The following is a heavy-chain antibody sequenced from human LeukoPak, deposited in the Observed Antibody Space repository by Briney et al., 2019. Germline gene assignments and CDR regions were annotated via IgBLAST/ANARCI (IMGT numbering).Heavy chain of an antibody. CDR2: INWNGRSI. CDR1: RSTFDEYG. V-gene: IGHV3-20*04. D-gene: IGHD1-20*01. Sequence: SGGSLRLSCAASRSTFDEYGMSWVRQTAGKGLEWVSGINWNGRSIGYADSVKGRFTVSRDNAKSSLYLQMNSLRAEDTALYYCARAYGKWNDVYFYAFDLWGQGTMVTVSS. J-gene: IGHJ3*01. CDR3: ARAYGKWNDVYFYAFDL.